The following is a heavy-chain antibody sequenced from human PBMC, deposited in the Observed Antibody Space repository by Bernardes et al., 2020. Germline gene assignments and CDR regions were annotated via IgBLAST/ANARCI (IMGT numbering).Heavy chain of an antibody. CDR1: GFSLSSYG. J-gene: IGHJ4*02. Sequence: GGSLRLSCAASGFSLSSYGMTWVRQSPEKGLEWVSSISGSGGSAYYADSVKGRFTISRDNSKNTLYLQMNSLRVEDTAVYYCAKDRSSCSGSSCRFLEYLSLDSWGQGTQVTVSS. D-gene: IGHD2-2*01. CDR3: AKDRSSCSGSSCRFLEYLSLDS. CDR2: ISGSGGSA. V-gene: IGHV3-23*01.